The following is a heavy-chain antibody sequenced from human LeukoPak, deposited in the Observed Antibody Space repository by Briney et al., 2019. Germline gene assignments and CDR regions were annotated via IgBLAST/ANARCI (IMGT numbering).Heavy chain of an antibody. V-gene: IGHV4-59*01. CDR3: ARVSDYDILTGYWGAFDI. Sequence: SETLSLTCTVSGGSISSYYWSWLRQPPGKGLEWIGYIYYSGSTNYNPSLKSRVTISVGTSKNQFSLKLSSVTAADTAVYYCARVSDYDILTGYWGAFDIWGQGTMVTVSS. D-gene: IGHD3-9*01. CDR1: GGSISSYY. CDR2: IYYSGST. J-gene: IGHJ3*02.